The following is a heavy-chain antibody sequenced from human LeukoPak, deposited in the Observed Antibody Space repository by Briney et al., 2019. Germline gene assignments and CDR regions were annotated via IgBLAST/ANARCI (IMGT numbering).Heavy chain of an antibody. D-gene: IGHD3-22*01. CDR2: ITSDSSFI. CDR3: ASGWYYYDSSGYYYGDY. CDR1: GFTFSTYG. Sequence: GGSLRVSCAASGFTFSTYGMNWVRQAPGKGLEWVSSITSDSSFIDYADSVKGRFTIPRDNAKNSLYLQMNSLGAEDTAVYYCASGWYYYDSSGYYYGDYWGQGTLVTVSS. V-gene: IGHV3-21*01. J-gene: IGHJ4*02.